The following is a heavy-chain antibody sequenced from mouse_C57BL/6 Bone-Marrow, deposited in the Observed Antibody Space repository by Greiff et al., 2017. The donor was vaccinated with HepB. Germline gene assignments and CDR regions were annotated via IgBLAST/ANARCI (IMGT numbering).Heavy chain of an antibody. Sequence: EVMLVESGGGLVKPGGSLKLSCAASGFTFSSYTMSWVRQTPEKRLEWVATISGGGGNTYYPDSVKGRFTISRDNAKNTLYLQMSSLRSEDTALFYCARRLYGNLAWFAYWGQGTLVTVSA. CDR1: GFTFSSYT. CDR3: ARRLYGNLAWFAY. CDR2: ISGGGGNT. D-gene: IGHD2-1*01. J-gene: IGHJ3*01. V-gene: IGHV5-9*01.